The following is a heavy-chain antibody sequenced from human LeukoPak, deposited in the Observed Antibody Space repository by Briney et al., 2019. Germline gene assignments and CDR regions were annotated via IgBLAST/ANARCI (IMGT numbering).Heavy chain of an antibody. D-gene: IGHD6-13*01. Sequence: ASVKVSCKASGYTFASYDINWVRQATGQGLEWMGWMNPNSGNTGYAQKFQGRVTMTRNTSISTAYMELSSLRSEDTAVYYCARGVYIAAAQYGYWGQGTLVTVSS. J-gene: IGHJ4*02. CDR3: ARGVYIAAAQYGY. CDR1: GYTFASYD. CDR2: MNPNSGNT. V-gene: IGHV1-8*01.